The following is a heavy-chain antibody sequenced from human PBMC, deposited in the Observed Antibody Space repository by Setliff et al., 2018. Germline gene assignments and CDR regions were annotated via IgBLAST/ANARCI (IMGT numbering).Heavy chain of an antibody. CDR1: GYTFTRYY. J-gene: IGHJ5*02. V-gene: IGHV1-46*01. CDR2: INPSGGST. Sequence: ASVKVSCKASGYTFTRYYMHWVRQAPGQGLEWMGIINPSGGSTSYAQKFQGRVTMTRDTSTSTVYMGLSSLRSEDTAVYYCARGGIGFSEITIFGVALYWFDPWGQGTLVTVSS. CDR3: ARGGIGFSEITIFGVALYWFDP. D-gene: IGHD3-3*01.